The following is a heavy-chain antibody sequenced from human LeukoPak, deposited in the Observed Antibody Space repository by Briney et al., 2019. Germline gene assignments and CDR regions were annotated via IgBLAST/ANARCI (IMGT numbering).Heavy chain of an antibody. CDR1: GFTFSHYW. CDR2: IRPDANDG. D-gene: IGHD7-27*01. V-gene: IGHV3-7*01. Sequence: GESLRLSCAASGFTFSHYWMAWVRQAPGKGLEWVAIIRPDANDGSYVDSVKGRFTISKDNAKNSLYLQLNSLRAEDTAVYFCARADWGSIDYWGQGALVTVSS. CDR3: ARADWGSIDY. J-gene: IGHJ4*02.